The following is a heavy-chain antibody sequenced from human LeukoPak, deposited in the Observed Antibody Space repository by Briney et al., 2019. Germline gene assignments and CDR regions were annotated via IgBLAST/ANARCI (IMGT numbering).Heavy chain of an antibody. J-gene: IGHJ3*02. V-gene: IGHV3-7*03. CDR3: ARFTPRYLGAFDI. D-gene: IGHD3-9*01. Sequence: PGGSLRLSCAASGFTFSSYWMSWVRQAPGKGLEWVANIKQDGSEKYYVDSVKGRFTISRDNAKDSLYLQMNSLRAEDTAVYYCARFTPRYLGAFDIWGQGTMVTVSS. CDR1: GFTFSSYW. CDR2: IKQDGSEK.